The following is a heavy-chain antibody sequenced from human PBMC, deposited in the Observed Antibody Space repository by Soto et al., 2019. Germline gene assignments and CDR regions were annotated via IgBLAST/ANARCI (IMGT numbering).Heavy chain of an antibody. CDR1: GFTFTSSA. J-gene: IGHJ6*02. CDR2: IVVGSGNT. CDR3: AAERIAAAGNYYYYGMAV. Sequence: GASVKVSCKASGFTFTSSAVQWVRQARGQRLEWIGWIVVGSGNTNYAQKFQERVTITRDMSTSTAYMELSSLRSEDTAVYYCAAERIAAAGNYYYYGMAVWGQGTTVTVSS. D-gene: IGHD6-13*01. V-gene: IGHV1-58*01.